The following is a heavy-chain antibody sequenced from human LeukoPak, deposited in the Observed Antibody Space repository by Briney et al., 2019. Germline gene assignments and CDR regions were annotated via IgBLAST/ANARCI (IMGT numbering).Heavy chain of an antibody. CDR2: ISGSGGST. V-gene: IGHV3-23*01. D-gene: IGHD6-19*01. J-gene: IGHJ4*02. CDR1: GFTFSSYA. CDR3: ARGIVVANGIRGFQY. Sequence: QSGGSLRLSCAASGFTFSSYAMSWVRQAPGKGLEWVSAISGSGGSTYYADSVKGRFTISRDNSKNTLYLQMNSLRAEDTAVYYCARGIVVANGIRGFQYWGQGILVTVSS.